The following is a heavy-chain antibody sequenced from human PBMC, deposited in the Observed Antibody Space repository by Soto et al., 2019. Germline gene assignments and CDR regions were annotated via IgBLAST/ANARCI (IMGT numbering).Heavy chain of an antibody. CDR1: GGTSTRYA. J-gene: IGHJ4*02. CDR3: TKISEYDVCSGYL. D-gene: IGHD3-3*01. Sequence: QERLVQSGAEVMKPGSSVNVSGKVTGGTSTRYAINWVRQAPGQWLERLGGIVPMFGTSKYAQKFQGRDTITADTSTNIAYMELRSLRSEDTADYYCTKISEYDVCSGYLWGQGTMVSVSS. CDR2: IVPMFGTS. V-gene: IGHV1-69*06.